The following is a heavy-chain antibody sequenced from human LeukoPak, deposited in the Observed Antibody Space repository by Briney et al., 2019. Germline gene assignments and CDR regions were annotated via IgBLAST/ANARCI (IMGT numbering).Heavy chain of an antibody. J-gene: IGHJ4*02. Sequence: GASVKVSCKASGGTFSSYAISWVRQAPGQGLECMGGITPIFGTANYAQKFQGRVTITADESTSTAYMELSSLRSEDTAVYYCARARGVTTTHFDYWGQGTLVTVSS. D-gene: IGHD4-17*01. V-gene: IGHV1-69*01. CDR3: ARARGVTTTHFDY. CDR2: ITPIFGTA. CDR1: GGTFSSYA.